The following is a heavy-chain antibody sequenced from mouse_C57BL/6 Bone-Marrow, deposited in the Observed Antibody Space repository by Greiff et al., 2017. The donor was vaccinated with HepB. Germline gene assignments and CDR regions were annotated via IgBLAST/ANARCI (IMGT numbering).Heavy chain of an antibody. V-gene: IGHV5-16*01. CDR1: GFTFSDYY. J-gene: IGHJ4*01. CDR3: ARDGYYAMDY. Sequence: EVQVVESEGGLVQPGSSMKLSCTASGFTFSDYYMAWVRQVPEKGLEWVANINYDGSSTYYLDSLKSRFIISRDNAKTILYLQMSSLKSEDTATYYCARDGYYAMDYWGQGTSVTVSS. CDR2: INYDGSST.